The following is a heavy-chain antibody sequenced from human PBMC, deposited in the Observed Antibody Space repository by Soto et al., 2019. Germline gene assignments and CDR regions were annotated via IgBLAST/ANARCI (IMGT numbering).Heavy chain of an antibody. CDR3: ARRIRINAQYYFYY. CDR2: IYWDDDK. D-gene: IGHD2-8*01. CDR1: GFSLSTSGVG. V-gene: IGHV2-5*02. J-gene: IGHJ4*02. Sequence: QITLKESGPTLVKPTQTLTLTCTFSGFSLSTSGVGVGWIRHPPGKSLEWRALIYWDDDKRYSPSLKSRLTITKYTSKNQVVLTMTTVDHVDTATYYCARRIRINAQYYFYYWGQVNLVTVAS.